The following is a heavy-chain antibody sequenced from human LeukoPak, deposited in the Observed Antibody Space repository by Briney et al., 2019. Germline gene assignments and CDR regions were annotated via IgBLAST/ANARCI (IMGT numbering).Heavy chain of an antibody. CDR3: TRDQTPYY. J-gene: IGHJ4*02. V-gene: IGHV3-49*04. Sequence: GGSLRLSCTASGFTFGDYAMTWVRQAPGKGLEWVGFIRSQIYGGTPEYAASVKGRFTISRDDSKGIAYLQMNSLKTEDTAVYYCTRDQTPYYWGQGTLVTVSS. CDR2: IRSQIYGGTP. CDR1: GFTFGDYA.